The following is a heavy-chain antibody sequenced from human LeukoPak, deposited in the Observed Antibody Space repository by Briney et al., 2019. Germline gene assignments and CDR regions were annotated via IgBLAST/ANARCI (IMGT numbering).Heavy chain of an antibody. CDR2: IIPIFGIA. D-gene: IGHD5-12*01. Sequence: SVKVSCKASGGTFSSYAISWVRQAPGQGLEWMGRIIPIFGIANYAQKFQGRVTITADKSTSTAYMELRSLRSDDTAVYYCARDEDIVATITGYWGQGTLVTVSS. V-gene: IGHV1-69*04. CDR3: ARDEDIVATITGY. J-gene: IGHJ4*02. CDR1: GGTFSSYA.